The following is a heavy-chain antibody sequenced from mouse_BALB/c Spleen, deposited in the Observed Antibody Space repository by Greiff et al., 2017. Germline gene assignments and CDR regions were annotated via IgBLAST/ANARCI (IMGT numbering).Heavy chain of an antibody. V-gene: IGHV1S135*01. CDR1: GYSFTSYY. D-gene: IGHD2-3*01. CDR3: ARSRGYDGYYVYAMDY. CDR2: IDPFNGGT. Sequence: EVQLQESGPELMKPGASVKISCKASGYSFTSYYMHWVKQSHGKSLEWIGYIDPFNGGTSYNQKFKGKATLTVDKSSSTAYMHLSSLTSEDSAVYYCARSRGYDGYYVYAMDYWGQGTSVTVSS. J-gene: IGHJ4*01.